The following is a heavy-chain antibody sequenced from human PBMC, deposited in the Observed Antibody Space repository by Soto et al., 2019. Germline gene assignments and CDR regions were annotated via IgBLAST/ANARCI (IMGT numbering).Heavy chain of an antibody. J-gene: IGHJ4*02. V-gene: IGHV4-31*03. CDR1: GGSVSRGGYY. CDR2: IYYSGTT. CDR3: GGSHCGVTTFYVGVNY. D-gene: IGHD2-21*01. Sequence: QVQLQESGPGLVKSSQTLSLPCSVSGGSVSRGGYYWSWIRQVPGKGLEWIGYIYYSGTTNYNPSLKSRTTMSIATSNNQFSLDFTSVTPADTAVYYCGGSHCGVTTFYVGVNYWGQGARGSVS.